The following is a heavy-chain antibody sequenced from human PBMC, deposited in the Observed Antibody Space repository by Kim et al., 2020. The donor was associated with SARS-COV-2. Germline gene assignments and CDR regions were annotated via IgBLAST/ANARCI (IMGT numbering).Heavy chain of an antibody. CDR3: ATYDSSAEGVGAFDI. V-gene: IGHV1-24*01. D-gene: IGHD3-22*01. Sequence: QKFQGRVTMTEDTSTDTAYMELSSLRSEDTAVYYCATYDSSAEGVGAFDIWGQGTMVTVSS. J-gene: IGHJ3*02.